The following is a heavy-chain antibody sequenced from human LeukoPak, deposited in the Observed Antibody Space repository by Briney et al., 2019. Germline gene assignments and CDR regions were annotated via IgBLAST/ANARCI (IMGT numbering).Heavy chain of an antibody. J-gene: IGHJ3*02. CDR2: ISSSSSYI. D-gene: IGHD6-13*01. CDR3: AKEYRYSSSWTAFDI. Sequence: GGSLRLSCAASGFTFSSYSMNWVRQAPGKGLEWVSSISSSSSYIYYADSVKGRFTISRDNAKNSLYLQMNSLRAEDTAVYYCAKEYRYSSSWTAFDIWGQGTMVTVSS. V-gene: IGHV3-21*01. CDR1: GFTFSSYS.